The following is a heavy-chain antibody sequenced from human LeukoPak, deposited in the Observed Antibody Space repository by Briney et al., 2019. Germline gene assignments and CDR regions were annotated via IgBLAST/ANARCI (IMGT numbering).Heavy chain of an antibody. Sequence: GGSLRLSCAASGFTFDDYAMHWVRQAPGKGLEWVSGISWNSGSIGYADSVKGRFTISRDNAKNSLYLQMNSLRAEDTASYYCAKDDGDYLTYFDYWGQGTLVTVSS. J-gene: IGHJ4*02. D-gene: IGHD4-17*01. CDR2: ISWNSGSI. V-gene: IGHV3-9*01. CDR1: GFTFDDYA. CDR3: AKDDGDYLTYFDY.